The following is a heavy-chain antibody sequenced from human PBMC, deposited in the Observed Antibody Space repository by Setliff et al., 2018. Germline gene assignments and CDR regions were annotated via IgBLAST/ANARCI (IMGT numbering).Heavy chain of an antibody. D-gene: IGHD3-10*01. Sequence: GASVKVSCKASGYTFTNYAMTWMRQAPGQGLEYMGWINTNTGNPIYAQGFTGRFVFSLDTSVSTAYLQISSLKSEDTAVYYCARGSRFGTIVYRGDYYMDVWGKGTTVTVSS. CDR3: ARGSRFGTIVYRGDYYMDV. CDR1: GYTFTNYA. CDR2: INTNTGNP. J-gene: IGHJ6*03. V-gene: IGHV7-4-1*02.